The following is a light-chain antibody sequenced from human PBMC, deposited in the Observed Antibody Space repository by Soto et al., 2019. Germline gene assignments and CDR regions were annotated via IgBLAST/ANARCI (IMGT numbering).Light chain of an antibody. J-gene: IGLJ2*01. Sequence: QSALTQPASVSGSPGKSIGISCIGSSNDVGGYSHVSWYQQHPGKAPKLMIFDVSSRPSGVSDRFSGSKSGNTASLTISGLQAEDEGDYYCSSYASGDTLVFGGGTKLTVL. CDR2: DVS. CDR1: SNDVGGYSH. V-gene: IGLV2-14*01. CDR3: SSYASGDTLV.